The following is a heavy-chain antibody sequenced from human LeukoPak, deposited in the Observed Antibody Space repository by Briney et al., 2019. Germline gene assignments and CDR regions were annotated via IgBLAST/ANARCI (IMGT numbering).Heavy chain of an antibody. J-gene: IGHJ4*02. CDR3: ARESSSSWSSNFDY. CDR2: INSDGSST. Sequence: GGSLRLSCAASGFSFSTSWLHWVRQAPGKGLVWVSRINSDGSSTSYADSVKGRFTISRDNAKNTLYLQMNSLRAEDTAVYYCARESSSSWSSNFDYWGQGTLVTVSS. D-gene: IGHD6-13*01. V-gene: IGHV3-74*01. CDR1: GFSFSTSW.